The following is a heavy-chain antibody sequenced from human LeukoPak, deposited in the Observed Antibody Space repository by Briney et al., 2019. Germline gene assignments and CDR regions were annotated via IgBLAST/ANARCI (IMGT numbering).Heavy chain of an antibody. D-gene: IGHD3-10*01. V-gene: IGHV4-38-2*02. CDR2: IFHTGYT. J-gene: IGHJ4*02. Sequence: SETLSLTCTVSGYPISMGYFWGWIRQPPGKGLEWIGSIFHTGYTFYDPSFKRRLTISVDTSKNQFSLKLSSVTAADTAVYYCARHRLEWFGELSKPSGIDYWGQGTLVTVSS. CDR3: ARHRLEWFGELSKPSGIDY. CDR1: GYPISMGYF.